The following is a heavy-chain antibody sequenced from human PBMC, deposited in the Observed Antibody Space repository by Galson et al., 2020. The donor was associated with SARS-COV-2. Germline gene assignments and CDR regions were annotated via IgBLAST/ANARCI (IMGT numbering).Heavy chain of an antibody. D-gene: IGHD1-26*01. Sequence: GESLKISCAASGFTFSNYAMSWVRQAPGKGLEWVSAISGNGARTHYADSVKGRFTISRDNSKNTLYLQMNSLRAEDTALYYCAKEEKNREADAYNIWGQETMVTVAS. V-gene: IGHV3-23*01. CDR1: GFTFSNYA. CDR2: ISGNGART. J-gene: IGHJ3*02. CDR3: AKEEKNREADAYNI.